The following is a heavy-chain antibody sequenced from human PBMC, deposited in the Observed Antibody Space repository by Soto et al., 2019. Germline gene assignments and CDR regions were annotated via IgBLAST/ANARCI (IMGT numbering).Heavy chain of an antibody. J-gene: IGHJ6*02. CDR3: ARSIRGPRRFNGMDV. D-gene: IGHD1-20*01. CDR2: IERDDDDK. CDR1: GFALTSPGMY. Sequence: SGPTLVNPTETLTVTCTFPGFALTSPGMYVSWIRQSPGKALEWLALIERDDDDKYYSTSLKTRLTISKDTRKNQVVLTMANMDPADTATYYCARSIRGPRRFNGMDVWGQGTTVTVSS. V-gene: IGHV2-70*13.